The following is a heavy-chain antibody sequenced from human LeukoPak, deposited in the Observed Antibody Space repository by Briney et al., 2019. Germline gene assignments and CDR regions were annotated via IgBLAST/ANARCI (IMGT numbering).Heavy chain of an antibody. CDR1: GYTFTSYG. V-gene: IGHV1-18*01. J-gene: IGHJ4*02. CDR2: ISAYNGNT. D-gene: IGHD1-26*01. CDR3: ARNTQGIVGATLLDY. Sequence: ASVKVSCKASGYTFTSYGISWVRQAPGQGLEWMGWISAYNGNTNYAQKLQGRVTMTTDTSTSTAYMELRSLRSDDTAVYYCARNTQGIVGATLLDYWGQGTLVTVSS.